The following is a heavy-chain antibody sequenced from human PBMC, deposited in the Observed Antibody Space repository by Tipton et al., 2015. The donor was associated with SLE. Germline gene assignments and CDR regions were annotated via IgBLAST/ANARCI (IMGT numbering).Heavy chain of an antibody. V-gene: IGHV4-30-2*02. Sequence: TLSLTCTVSGGSISSGGYSWSWIRQPPGKGLEWIGYIYHSGSTNYNPSLKSRVTISVDTSKNQFSLKLSSVTAADTAGYYCASYSSSWFHFDYWGQGTLVTVSS. D-gene: IGHD6-13*01. J-gene: IGHJ4*02. CDR3: ASYSSSWFHFDY. CDR2: IYHSGST. CDR1: GGSISSGGYS.